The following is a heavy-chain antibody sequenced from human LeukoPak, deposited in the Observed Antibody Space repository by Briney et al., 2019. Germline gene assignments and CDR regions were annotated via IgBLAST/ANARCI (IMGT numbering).Heavy chain of an antibody. V-gene: IGHV5-51*01. D-gene: IGHD2-2*01. CDR1: GYTFTSYW. J-gene: IGHJ6*02. CDR2: IYPGDSDT. CDR3: ASSSSTSYYYYGMDV. Sequence: KVSCKASGYTFTSYWIGWVRQMPGKGLEWMGIIYPGDSDTRYSPSFQGQVTISADKSISTAYLQWSSLKVSDTAMYYCASSSSTSYYYYGMDVWGQGTTVTVSS.